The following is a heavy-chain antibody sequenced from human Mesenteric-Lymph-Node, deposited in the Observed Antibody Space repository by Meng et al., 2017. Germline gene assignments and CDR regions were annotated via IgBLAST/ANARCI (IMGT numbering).Heavy chain of an antibody. V-gene: IGHV4-39*01. D-gene: IGHD1-14*01. CDR3: ARHHHSPTFDY. J-gene: IGHJ4*02. CDR2: VVYSGTT. Sequence: QFQKLGPGLLNPSQTLSLSSPVSGASISSRSYYWAWSRQPPGEGLEWIGSVVYSGTTYYTSSLKSRVSISVDTSKNQFSLKLSSVTAADTAVYYCARHHHSPTFDYWGQGTLVTVSS. CDR1: GASISSRSYY.